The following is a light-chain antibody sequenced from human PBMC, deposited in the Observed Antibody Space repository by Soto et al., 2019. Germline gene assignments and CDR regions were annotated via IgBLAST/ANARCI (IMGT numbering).Light chain of an antibody. Sequence: EIVLTQSPGTLSLSPGERATLSCRASQSVSSSYLAWYQQKPGQAPRLLIYGASSRATGIPDRFSGSGSGTDLTLTISRLEPEEFAVYYCQQYGSSRTFGQGTKVEIK. CDR1: QSVSSSY. V-gene: IGKV3-20*01. J-gene: IGKJ1*01. CDR3: QQYGSSRT. CDR2: GAS.